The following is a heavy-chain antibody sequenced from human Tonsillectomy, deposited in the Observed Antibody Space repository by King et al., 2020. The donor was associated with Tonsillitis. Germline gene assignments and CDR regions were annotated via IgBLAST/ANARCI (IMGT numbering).Heavy chain of an antibody. V-gene: IGHV3-23*04. CDR1: GFTFSSYA. D-gene: IGHD3-3*01. CDR2: ISGSGGST. J-gene: IGHJ6*02. CDR3: AKDRAHVLRFLEGTRDYYYYGMDV. Sequence: VQLVESGGGLVQSGGSLRLSCAASGFTFSSYAMNWVRQAPGKGLEWVSAISGSGGSTYYADSVKGRFTISRDNSKNTLYLQMNSLRAEDTAVYYWAKDRAHVLRFLEGTRDYYYYGMDVWGQGTTVTVSS.